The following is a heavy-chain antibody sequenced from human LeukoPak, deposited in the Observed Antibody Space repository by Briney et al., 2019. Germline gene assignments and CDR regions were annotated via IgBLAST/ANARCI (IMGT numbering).Heavy chain of an antibody. CDR3: ARVVAVAATNYGMDV. CDR1: GGSISSYY. Sequence: SETLSLTCTVSGGSISSYYWSWIRQPPGKGLEWIGYIYYSGSTNYNPSRKSRVTISVDTSKNQFSLKLSSATAADTAVYYCARVVAVAATNYGMDVWGQGTTVTVSS. CDR2: IYYSGST. V-gene: IGHV4-59*01. D-gene: IGHD2-15*01. J-gene: IGHJ6*02.